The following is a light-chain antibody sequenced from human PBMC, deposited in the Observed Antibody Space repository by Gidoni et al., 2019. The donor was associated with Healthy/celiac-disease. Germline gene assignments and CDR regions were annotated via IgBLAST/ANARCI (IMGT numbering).Light chain of an antibody. CDR3: QQYNSYWWT. CDR2: KAS. CDR1: QSISSW. J-gene: IGKJ1*01. V-gene: IGKV1-5*03. Sequence: DIQMTQSPSTLSASLGDRVTITCRASQSISSWFAWYQQKPGKAPKLLIYKASSLESGVPSRFSGSGSGTEFTLTISSLQPDDFATYYCQQYNSYWWTFGQGTKVEIK.